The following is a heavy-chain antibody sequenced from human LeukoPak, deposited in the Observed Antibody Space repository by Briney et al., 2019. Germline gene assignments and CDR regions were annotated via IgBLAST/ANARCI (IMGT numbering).Heavy chain of an antibody. CDR1: GFTFSDYG. J-gene: IGHJ4*02. Sequence: GGSLRLSCAASGFTFSDYGLHWVRQAPGKGLEWVALISTDGSNKNYADSVKGRFTISRDNSKSTLYLQMNSLRAEDTAVYYCAKDSSSSWFGGDSQWGQGTLVTVSS. CDR3: AKDSSSSWFGGDSQ. CDR2: ISTDGSNK. V-gene: IGHV3-30*18. D-gene: IGHD6-13*01.